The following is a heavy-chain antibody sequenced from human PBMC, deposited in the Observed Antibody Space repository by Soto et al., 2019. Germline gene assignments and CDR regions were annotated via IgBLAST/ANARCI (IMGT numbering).Heavy chain of an antibody. CDR1: GGSISSYY. J-gene: IGHJ5*02. V-gene: IGHV4-39*01. D-gene: IGHD3-10*01. CDR3: ARRERYYGSPGWFDP. CDR2: VYYNENT. Sequence: SETLSLTCTVSGGSISSYYWGWIRQPPGKGLEWIGTVYYNENTYYNPSLKSRVTITVDTAKNQFSLNLRSVTAADTAMYFCARRERYYGSPGWFDPWGPGTLVTVSS.